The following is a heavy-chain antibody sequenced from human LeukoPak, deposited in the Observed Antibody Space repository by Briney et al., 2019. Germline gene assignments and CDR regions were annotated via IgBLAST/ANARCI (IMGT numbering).Heavy chain of an antibody. CDR1: GFTFSSYA. CDR2: ISGSGGST. D-gene: IGHD3-10*01. CDR3: ARTRRGEYGSGTPGYYYGMDV. Sequence: GGSLRLSCAASGFTFSSYAMSWVRQAPGKGLEWVSAISGSGGSTYYADSVKGRFTISRDNSKNTLYLQMNSLRAEVTAVYYCARTRRGEYGSGTPGYYYGMDVWGQGTTVTVSS. V-gene: IGHV3-23*01. J-gene: IGHJ6*02.